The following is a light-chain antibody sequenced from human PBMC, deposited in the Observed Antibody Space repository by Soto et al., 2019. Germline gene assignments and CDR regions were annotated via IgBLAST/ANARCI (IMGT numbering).Light chain of an antibody. J-gene: IGKJ1*01. CDR1: QSISSW. CDR3: QQYTGWT. Sequence: DIQMTQSPSTLSASVGDRVTITCRASQSISSWLAWYQQKPGKAPKLLIYDASSLESGIPSRFSGSGSGTEFTLTISSLQPDDFATYYCQQYTGWTFGQGTKVDIK. CDR2: DAS. V-gene: IGKV1-5*01.